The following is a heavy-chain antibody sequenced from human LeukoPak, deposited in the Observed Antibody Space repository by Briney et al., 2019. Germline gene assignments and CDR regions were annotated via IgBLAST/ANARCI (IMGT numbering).Heavy chain of an antibody. CDR2: INTDGMTT. J-gene: IGHJ4*02. D-gene: IGHD3-10*01. V-gene: IGHV3-74*01. CDR3: TRGPGSEPDY. Sequence: GGSLRLSGAASGFTFSSYWIHWVRQSPGKGLVWVSRINTDGMTTNYVDSVKGRFTISRDNAKNTVYLQMNSLRAEDTAVYYCTRGPGSEPDYWGQGTLVTVSS. CDR1: GFTFSSYW.